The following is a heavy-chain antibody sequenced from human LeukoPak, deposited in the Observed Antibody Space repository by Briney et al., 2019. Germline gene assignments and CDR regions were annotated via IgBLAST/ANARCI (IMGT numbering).Heavy chain of an antibody. V-gene: IGHV3-49*04. J-gene: IGHJ6*03. CDR2: ITSKVYGGTT. Sequence: PGRSLRLSCTTSGFTFGDYAMNWVRQAPGKGLEWVGFITSKVYGGTTEYAASVKGRFTISRDDSESIAYLQMNSLKTEDTAVYHCTRAGDYVWGSYRPYYYYYMDVWGKATTVTVSS. CDR1: GFTFGDYA. D-gene: IGHD3-16*02. CDR3: TRAGDYVWGSYRPYYYYYMDV.